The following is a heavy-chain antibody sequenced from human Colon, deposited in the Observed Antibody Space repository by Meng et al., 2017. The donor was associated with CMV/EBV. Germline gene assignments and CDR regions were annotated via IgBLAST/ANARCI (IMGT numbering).Heavy chain of an antibody. V-gene: IGHV4-34*01. CDR3: ARTRGALRFLEWLSEDMGKYYYYGMDV. CDR2: INHSGST. D-gene: IGHD3-3*01. J-gene: IGHJ6*02. CDR1: GGSFSGYY. Sequence: GSLRLSCAVYGGSFSGYYWSWIRQPPGKGLEWIGEINHSGSTNYNPSLKSRVTISVDTSKNQFSLKLSSVTAADTAVYYCARTRGALRFLEWLSEDMGKYYYYGMDVWGQGTTVTVSS.